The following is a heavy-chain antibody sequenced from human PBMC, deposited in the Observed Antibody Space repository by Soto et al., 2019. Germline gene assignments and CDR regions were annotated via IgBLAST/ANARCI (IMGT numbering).Heavy chain of an antibody. CDR1: GGSISSSSYY. CDR2: IYYSGNT. Sequence: QLQLQESDPGLVKSSETLSLTCTVSGGSISSSSYYWGWIRQSPGKGLEWIGSIYYSGNTYYNPSLKRRVTTPVDTSNNQFSLNLVSVTATVTAEYYCASVVGAITRLAYWGQGTLVTVSS. D-gene: IGHD1-26*01. CDR3: ASVVGAITRLAY. J-gene: IGHJ1*01. V-gene: IGHV4-39*01.